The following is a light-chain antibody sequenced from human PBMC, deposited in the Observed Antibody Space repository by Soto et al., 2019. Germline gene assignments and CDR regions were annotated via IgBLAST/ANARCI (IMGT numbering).Light chain of an antibody. CDR1: NSDVGGYTY. V-gene: IGLV2-8*01. CDR3: SSYAISDNLGE. CDR2: EVS. J-gene: IGLJ1*01. Sequence: ALVHPLSAAWSHGSALRSSWNGNNSDVGGYTYLSWYQQHPDKAPKLMIYEVSKRPSGVPDRFSGSKSGNTASLTVSGLQAEDEADYYCSSYAISDNLGEFGTETKVTLL.